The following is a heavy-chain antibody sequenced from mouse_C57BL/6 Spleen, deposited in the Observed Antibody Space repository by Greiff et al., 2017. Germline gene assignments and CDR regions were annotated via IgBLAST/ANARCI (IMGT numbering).Heavy chain of an antibody. CDR3: ATYGSSYAYFDV. V-gene: IGHV14-3*01. D-gene: IGHD1-1*01. J-gene: IGHJ1*03. CDR2: IDPANGNT. Sequence: EVKVVESVAELVRPGASVKLSCTASGFNIKNTYMHWVKQRPEQGLEWIGRIDPANGNTKYAPKFQGKATITADTSSNTAYLQLSSLTSEDTAIYYCATYGSSYAYFDVWGTGTTVTVSS. CDR1: GFNIKNTY.